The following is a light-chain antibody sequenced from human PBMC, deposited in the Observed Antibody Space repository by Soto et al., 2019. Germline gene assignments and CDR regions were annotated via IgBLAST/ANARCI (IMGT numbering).Light chain of an antibody. CDR2: KAS. J-gene: IGKJ4*01. V-gene: IGKV1-5*03. Sequence: DIQMTQSPSTLSASVGDRVTITCRASQSIDTWLAWYQQKPGKAPKLLIYKASTLESGVPSRFSGSGSGTEFTLSISNLQPDDYANYYCQRYNSYPLTFGGGTRWISN. CDR1: QSIDTW. CDR3: QRYNSYPLT.